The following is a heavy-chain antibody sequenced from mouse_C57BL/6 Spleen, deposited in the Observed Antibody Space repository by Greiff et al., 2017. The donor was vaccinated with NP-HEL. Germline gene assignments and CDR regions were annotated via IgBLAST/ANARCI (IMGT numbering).Heavy chain of an antibody. CDR1: GYTFTSYW. Sequence: QVQLQQPGAELVKPGASVKLSCKASGYTFTSYWMHWVKQRPGRGLEWIGRIAPNSGGTKYNEKFKSKATLTVDKPSSTAYMQLSSLTSEDSAVYYCARFVGYGAWFAYWGQGTLVTVSA. V-gene: IGHV1-72*01. D-gene: IGHD3-2*02. CDR3: ARFVGYGAWFAY. J-gene: IGHJ3*01. CDR2: IAPNSGGT.